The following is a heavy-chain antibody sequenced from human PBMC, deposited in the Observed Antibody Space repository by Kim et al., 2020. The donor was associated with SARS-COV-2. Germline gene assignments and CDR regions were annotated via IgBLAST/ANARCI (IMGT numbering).Heavy chain of an antibody. CDR3: LRDFLGY. J-gene: IGHJ4*02. CDR2: GESQK. V-gene: IGHV3-7*01. Sequence: GESQKNTADIVKGRFTISRANDENSLYLQMNSLRAEDTAVYYCLRDFLGYWGQGTLVTVSS.